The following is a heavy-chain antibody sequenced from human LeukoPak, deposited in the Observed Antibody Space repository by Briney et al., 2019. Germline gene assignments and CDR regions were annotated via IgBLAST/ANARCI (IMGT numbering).Heavy chain of an antibody. CDR2: IYYSGTP. Sequence: PSETLSLTCTVSGGSISSNNYYWGWIRQPPGKGLEGIGSIYYSGTPYYNPSLKSRVTISVDTSKNQFSLKLSSVTAADTAVYYCARDRRITMGKIGHSSNYYYYYYMDVWGKGTTVTISS. J-gene: IGHJ6*03. CDR1: GGSISSNNYY. D-gene: IGHD3-10*01. V-gene: IGHV4-39*07. CDR3: ARDRRITMGKIGHSSNYYYYYYMDV.